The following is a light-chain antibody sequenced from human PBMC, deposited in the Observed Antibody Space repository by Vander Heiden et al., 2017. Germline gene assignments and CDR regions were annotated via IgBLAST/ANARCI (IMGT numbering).Light chain of an antibody. CDR1: RYNIGSYT. V-gene: IGLV1-44*01. J-gene: IGLJ2*01. Sequence: QSVLTQPPSASGNPGQTVTISCYGSRYNIGSYTVNWYQQVPGTAPSLLIFKTNQRPSGVPDRFFGSKSGASASLAISGLQSGDEATYYCAAWDDNLSGVLFGGGTKMSVL. CDR3: AAWDDNLSGVL. CDR2: KTN.